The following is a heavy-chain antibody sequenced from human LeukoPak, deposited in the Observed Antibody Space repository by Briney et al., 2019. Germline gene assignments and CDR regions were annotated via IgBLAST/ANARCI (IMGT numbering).Heavy chain of an antibody. CDR2: IRPSGGSP. CDR3: SAQPEEVAGGMNS. CDR1: GFPFSRTS. D-gene: IGHD6-19*01. Sequence: PGGSLRLSCAASGFPFSRTSMTCVRHAPGKAREWVSTIRPSGGSPFFADSVKGHFSLFRDNSKNTLFLQMNTLRAADTALYYCSAQPEEVAGGMNSWGQGALVTVSS. V-gene: IGHV3-23*01. J-gene: IGHJ4*02.